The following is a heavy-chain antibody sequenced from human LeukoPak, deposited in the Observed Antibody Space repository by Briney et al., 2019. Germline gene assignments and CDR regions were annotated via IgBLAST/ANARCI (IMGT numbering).Heavy chain of an antibody. V-gene: IGHV1-69*04. CDR3: ARVSCSSTSCYTDGMDV. CDR1: GGTFSSYA. CDR2: IIPILGIS. D-gene: IGHD2-2*01. J-gene: IGHJ6*04. Sequence: AVKDTCKASGGTFSSYAISWVRQAPGQGLEWMGRIIPILGISNYAQKSEGRVTITADKSTSTAYMELSSLRSEDTAVYYCARVSCSSTSCYTDGMDVWGKGTTVSSSS.